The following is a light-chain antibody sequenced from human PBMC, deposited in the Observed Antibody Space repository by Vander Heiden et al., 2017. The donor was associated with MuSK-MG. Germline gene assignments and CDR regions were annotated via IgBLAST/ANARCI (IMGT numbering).Light chain of an antibody. CDR3: QQYGSSPYT. CDR1: QSVTSTY. Sequence: ESVLTQSPGTLSLSPGERATLSCRASQSVTSTYLAWYQQKPGQAPRLLIYGASSRATGIPDRFSGSGSGTDFTLTISRLEPEDFAVYYCQQYGSSPYTFGQGTKLKIK. V-gene: IGKV3-20*01. CDR2: GAS. J-gene: IGKJ2*01.